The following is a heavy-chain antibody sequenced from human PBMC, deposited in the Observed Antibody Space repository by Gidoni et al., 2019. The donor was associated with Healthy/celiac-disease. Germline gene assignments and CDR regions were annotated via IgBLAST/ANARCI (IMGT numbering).Heavy chain of an antibody. CDR1: GFPFSSYA. J-gene: IGHJ4*02. CDR2: ISGSGGST. D-gene: IGHD6-13*01. Sequence: EVQLLESGGGLVQPGGSLRLSCAASGFPFSSYAMSWVRQAPGKGLEWVSAISGSGGSTYYADSVKGRFTISRDNSKNTLYLQMNSLRAEDTAVYYCAKDGDGYSSSWYLYYFDYWGQGTLVTVSS. V-gene: IGHV3-23*01. CDR3: AKDGDGYSSSWYLYYFDY.